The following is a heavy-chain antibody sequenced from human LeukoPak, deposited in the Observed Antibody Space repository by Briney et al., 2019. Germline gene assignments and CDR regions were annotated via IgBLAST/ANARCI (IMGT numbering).Heavy chain of an antibody. J-gene: IGHJ3*02. CDR3: ARGGNAFDI. CDR1: GGSISSGGYY. D-gene: IGHD1-26*01. V-gene: IGHV4-31*03. Sequence: SETLSLTCTVSGGSISSGGYYWSWIRQHPGKGLEWIGYIYYSGSTYYNPSLKRRVSISVDTSKNQFSLKLSSVTAADKAVYYCARGGNAFDIWGQGTMVTVSS. CDR2: IYYSGST.